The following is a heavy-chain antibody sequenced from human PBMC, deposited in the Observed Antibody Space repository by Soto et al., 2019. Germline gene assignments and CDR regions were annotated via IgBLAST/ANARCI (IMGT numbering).Heavy chain of an antibody. CDR1: GFTFVNFG. V-gene: IGHV3-23*01. Sequence: GGSLRLSCAASGFTFVNFGLRWVRQAPGKGLEWISTISANGLNKYYADSVKGRFTVSRDNSKNMMYLQMDSLRAEDTALYYCAKEMLASISRPFDYWGQGTPVTVSS. CDR3: AKEMLASISRPFDY. J-gene: IGHJ4*02. D-gene: IGHD5-12*01. CDR2: ISANGLNK.